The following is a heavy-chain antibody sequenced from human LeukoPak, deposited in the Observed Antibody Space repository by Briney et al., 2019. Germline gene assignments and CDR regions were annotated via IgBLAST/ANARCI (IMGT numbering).Heavy chain of an antibody. V-gene: IGHV3-23*01. D-gene: IGHD5-24*01. CDR2: ISGSGGST. J-gene: IGHJ4*02. CDR1: GFTFSSYA. CDR3: ATVGGYNLGPLEY. Sequence: GGSLRLSCAASGFTFSSYAMSWVRQAPGKGLEWVSAISGSGGSTYYADSVKGRFTISRDNSKNTLYLQMNSLRAEDTAVYYCATVGGYNLGPLEYWGQGTLVTVSS.